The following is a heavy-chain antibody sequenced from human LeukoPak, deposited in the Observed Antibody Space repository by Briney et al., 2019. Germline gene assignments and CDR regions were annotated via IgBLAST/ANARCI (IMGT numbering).Heavy chain of an antibody. J-gene: IGHJ3*01. CDR1: GFTVSSNY. D-gene: IGHD6-19*01. V-gene: IGHV3-53*01. Sequence: PGGSLRLSCAASGFTVSSNYMTWVRQAPGKGLEWVSVIYSGGTTYYADSVKGRFTISRDNSKNTLYLQMNSLRVEDTALYYCARARGGSGPDAFDVWGQGTMVIVSS. CDR2: IYSGGTT. CDR3: ARARGGSGPDAFDV.